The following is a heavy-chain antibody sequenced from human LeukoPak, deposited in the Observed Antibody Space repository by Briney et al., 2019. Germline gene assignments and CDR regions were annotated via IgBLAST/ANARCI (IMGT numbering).Heavy chain of an antibody. CDR3: ARANGGNSPFDY. Sequence: SETLSLTRAVSVGSISSGGYSWSWVRQPPGRGLEWVGYIYHSGSTYYNPSLKSRATISVDRSNNQFSLKRSSVTAADTAVYYCARANGGNSPFDYWGQGTLVTVSS. J-gene: IGHJ4*02. D-gene: IGHD4-23*01. V-gene: IGHV4-30-2*01. CDR1: VGSISSGGYS. CDR2: IYHSGST.